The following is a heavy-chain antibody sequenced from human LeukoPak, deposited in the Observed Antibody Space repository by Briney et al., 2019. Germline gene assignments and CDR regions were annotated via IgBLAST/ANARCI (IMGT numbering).Heavy chain of an antibody. D-gene: IGHD1-1*01. CDR2: IKPDGSEK. V-gene: IGHV3-7*05. CDR1: GFNFNLFW. CDR3: ARGWNGFDY. J-gene: IGHJ4*02. Sequence: GGSLRLSCAASGFNFNLFWMTWVRQAPGKGLQWVANIKPDGSEKYYVDSVKGRFTISRDDAKKTLYLQMNSLRAEDTAVYYCARGWNGFDYWGQGTLVTVSS.